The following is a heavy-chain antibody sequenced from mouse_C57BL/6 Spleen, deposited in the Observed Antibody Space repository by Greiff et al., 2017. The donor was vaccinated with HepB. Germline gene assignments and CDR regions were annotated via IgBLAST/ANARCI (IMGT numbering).Heavy chain of an antibody. J-gene: IGHJ1*03. CDR3: ARDYYGSSSPLYWCFDV. V-gene: IGHV1-81*01. CDR2: IYPRSGNT. D-gene: IGHD1-1*01. Sequence: QVQLKQSGAELARPGASVKLSCKASGYTFTSYGISWVKQRTGQGLEWIGEIYPRSGNTYYNEKFKGKATLTADKSSSTAYMELRSLTSEDSAVYFCARDYYGSSSPLYWCFDVWGTGTTVTVSS. CDR1: GYTFTSYG.